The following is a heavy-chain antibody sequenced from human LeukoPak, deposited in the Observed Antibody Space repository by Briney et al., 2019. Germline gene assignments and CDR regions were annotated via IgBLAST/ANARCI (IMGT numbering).Heavy chain of an antibody. CDR1: GCTFTGYY. Sequence: ASVKVSCKASGCTFTGYYMHWVRQAPGQGLEWMGWINPNSGGTNYAQKFQGRVTMTRDTSISTAYMELSRLRSDDTAVYYCARVGDFWSGYHPQDWFDPWGQETLVTVSS. V-gene: IGHV1-2*02. CDR3: ARVGDFWSGYHPQDWFDP. J-gene: IGHJ5*02. D-gene: IGHD3-3*01. CDR2: INPNSGGT.